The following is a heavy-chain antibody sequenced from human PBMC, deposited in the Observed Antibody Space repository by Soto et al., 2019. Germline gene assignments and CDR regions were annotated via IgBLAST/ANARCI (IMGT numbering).Heavy chain of an antibody. CDR3: ARVRDTVYDGVWDAFDI. Sequence: PSLTCTVYGGSISSGDYYWSWIRQPPGKGLEWIGYIYYSGSTYYNPSLKSRVTISVDTSKNQFSLRLSSVTAADTAVYYCARVRDTVYDGVWDAFDIWGQGTMFTASS. CDR2: IYYSGST. D-gene: IGHD5-12*01. J-gene: IGHJ3*02. CDR1: GGSISSGDYY. V-gene: IGHV4-30-4*01.